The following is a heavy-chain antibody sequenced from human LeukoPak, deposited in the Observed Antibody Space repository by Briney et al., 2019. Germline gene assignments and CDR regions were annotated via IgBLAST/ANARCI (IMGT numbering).Heavy chain of an antibody. CDR2: INWDDDE. D-gene: IGHD6-19*01. J-gene: IGHJ4*02. Sequence: SGPALVKPTQTLTLTCTFSGFSLSTRGVGVGWIRQPPGKALEWLALINWDDDERYSPSLKSRLTITRGTSNNQVVLTITNVDPVDTATYYCAHSLVAVSGKEGMDYWSQGTLVTVSS. V-gene: IGHV2-5*02. CDR1: GFSLSTRGVG. CDR3: AHSLVAVSGKEGMDY.